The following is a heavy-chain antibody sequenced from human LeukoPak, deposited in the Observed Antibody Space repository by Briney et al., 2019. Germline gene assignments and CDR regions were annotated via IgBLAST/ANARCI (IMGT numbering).Heavy chain of an antibody. D-gene: IGHD4-17*01. CDR2: ISYDGSNK. Sequence: GGSLRLSCAASGFTFSSYGMHWVRQAPGKGLEWVAVISYDGSNKYYADSVKGRFTISRDNSKNTLYLQMNSLRSDDTAVYYCARDHGVIAYYYGMDVWGQGTTVTVSS. CDR3: ARDHGVIAYYYGMDV. J-gene: IGHJ6*02. V-gene: IGHV3-30*03. CDR1: GFTFSSYG.